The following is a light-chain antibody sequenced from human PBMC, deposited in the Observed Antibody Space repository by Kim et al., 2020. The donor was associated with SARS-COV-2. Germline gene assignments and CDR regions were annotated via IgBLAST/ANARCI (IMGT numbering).Light chain of an antibody. CDR2: RNN. CDR3: AAWDDRLSSRV. J-gene: IGLJ7*01. Sequence: QSVLTQPPSASGTPGQRVTISCSGSSSNIEKNYVYWYQQVPGTAPKILIYRNNQRPSGVPDRFSGSKSGTSASLAISGLRSEDEADYYCAAWDDRLSSRVFGAGTQLTVL. V-gene: IGLV1-47*01. CDR1: SSNIEKNY.